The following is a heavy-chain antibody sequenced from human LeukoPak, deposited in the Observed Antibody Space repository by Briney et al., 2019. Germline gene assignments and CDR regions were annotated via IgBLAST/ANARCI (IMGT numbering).Heavy chain of an antibody. V-gene: IGHV3-21*01. CDR3: ASISGPIAVASFDY. J-gene: IGHJ4*02. Sequence: GGSLRLSCAASGFTFSSYSMNWVRQAPGKGLEWVSSISSSSSYIYYADSVKGRFTISRDNAKNSLYLQMNSLRAEDTAVYYCASISGPIAVASFDYWGQGTLVTVSS. CDR1: GFTFSSYS. CDR2: ISSSSSYI. D-gene: IGHD6-19*01.